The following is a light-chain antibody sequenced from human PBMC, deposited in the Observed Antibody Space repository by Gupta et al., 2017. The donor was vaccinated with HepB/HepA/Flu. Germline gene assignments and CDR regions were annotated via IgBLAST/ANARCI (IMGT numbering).Light chain of an antibody. Sequence: DIQMTQSPSSLSASVGDRVTITCRASHSISAYLNWYQQKPGRAPRLLIYGASNLQTGVPSRFSGSGSGTDFTLTISLLQPEDVATFYCQQSYIIPYTFGQGTKVEI. CDR1: HSISAY. CDR3: QQSYIIPYT. J-gene: IGKJ2*01. V-gene: IGKV1-39*01. CDR2: GAS.